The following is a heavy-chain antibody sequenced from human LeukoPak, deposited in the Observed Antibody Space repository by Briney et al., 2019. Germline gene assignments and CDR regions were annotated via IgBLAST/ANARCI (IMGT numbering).Heavy chain of an antibody. CDR1: GFIFTNAW. CDR3: AKDHELVDYYYYMDV. J-gene: IGHJ6*03. V-gene: IGHV3-15*01. D-gene: IGHD6-13*01. CDR2: IKSKNVGGTT. Sequence: PGGSLRLSCGASGFIFTNAWMSWVRQVPGEGLEWVGRIKSKNVGGTTDYAAPVKGRFTISRDNSKNTLYLQMNSLRAEDTAVYYCAKDHELVDYYYYMDVWGKGTTVTVSS.